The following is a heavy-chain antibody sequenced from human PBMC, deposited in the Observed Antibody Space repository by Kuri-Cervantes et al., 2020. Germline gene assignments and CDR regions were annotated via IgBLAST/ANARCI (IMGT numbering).Heavy chain of an antibody. J-gene: IGHJ5*02. D-gene: IGHD2-2*01. CDR1: GFTFNAYG. CDR2: ISGSGTTT. V-gene: IGHV3-23*01. Sequence: GESLKISCAVSGFTFNAYGMSWARQVPGRGLEWVSAISGSGTTTSYADSVKGRFTISRDNSQNTLYLQMTSLRAEDTAVYYCAREQGYCSSTSCYDWFDPWGQGTLVTVSS. CDR3: AREQGYCSSTSCYDWFDP.